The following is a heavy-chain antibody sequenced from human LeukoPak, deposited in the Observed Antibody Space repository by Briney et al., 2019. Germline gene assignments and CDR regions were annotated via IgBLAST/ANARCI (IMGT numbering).Heavy chain of an antibody. Sequence: PSETLSLTCTVSVGSISTYYWSWIRQPPGKGLEWLGYIYYSRSTIYNPSLKSRVTISVDTSKNQFSLNLTSVTAADTAVYYCARDMGCSGGSCFSHCFDPWGQGTLVTVSS. CDR2: IYYSRST. V-gene: IGHV4-59*01. J-gene: IGHJ5*02. D-gene: IGHD2-15*01. CDR3: ARDMGCSGGSCFSHCFDP. CDR1: VGSISTYY.